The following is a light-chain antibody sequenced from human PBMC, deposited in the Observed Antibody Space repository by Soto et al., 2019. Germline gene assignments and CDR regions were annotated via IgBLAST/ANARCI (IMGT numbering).Light chain of an antibody. CDR3: QQYGSSPTT. CDR1: QSVSSSY. V-gene: IGKV3-20*01. J-gene: IGKJ1*01. CDR2: GAS. Sequence: EIVLTQSPGTLSLSPGERATLSCRASQSVSSSYLAWYQQKAGQAPRLLIYGASSRATGIPDRFSGSGSGTDFTLTISRLEPEDFAVFYCQQYGSSPTTFGHGTKVEIK.